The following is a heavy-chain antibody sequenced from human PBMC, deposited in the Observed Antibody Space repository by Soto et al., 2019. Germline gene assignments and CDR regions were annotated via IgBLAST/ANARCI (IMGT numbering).Heavy chain of an antibody. D-gene: IGHD2-15*01. CDR1: GFTFRDYY. CDR2: ISSSGTGI. CDR3: ARAYSDAFDI. V-gene: IGHV3-11*01. Sequence: GGSLRLSCAASGFTFRDYYMTWIRQAPGKGLEWVSYISSSGTGIYYADSVKGRFTISRDNAKNSLFLQMSSMRAEDTAVYYCARAYSDAFDIWGQGTMVTVSS. J-gene: IGHJ3*02.